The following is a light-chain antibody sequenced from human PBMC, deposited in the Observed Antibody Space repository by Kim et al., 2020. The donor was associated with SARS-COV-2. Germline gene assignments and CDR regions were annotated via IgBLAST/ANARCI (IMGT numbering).Light chain of an antibody. CDR2: QDN. J-gene: IGLJ1*01. CDR1: KLGDKY. Sequence: SYELTQPPSVSVSPGQTASITCSGDKLGDKYACWYQQKPGQSPVLVIYQDNKRPSGIPERFSGSNSGNTATLTISGTHAMDEADYYGQAWDSSTYVFGTGTKVTVL. V-gene: IGLV3-1*01. CDR3: QAWDSSTYV.